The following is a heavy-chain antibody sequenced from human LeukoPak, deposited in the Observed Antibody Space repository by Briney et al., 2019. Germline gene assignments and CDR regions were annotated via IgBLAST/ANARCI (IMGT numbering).Heavy chain of an antibody. CDR3: ARHFPHYYGSGSYYYYMDV. CDR1: GYSFSNYW. J-gene: IGHJ6*03. D-gene: IGHD3-10*01. CDR2: IYPGDSDT. V-gene: IGHV5-51*01. Sequence: GESLKISCKGSGYSFSNYWIGWVRQMPGKGLEWMGIIYPGDSDTRYSPSFQGQVTISADKSISTAYLQWSSLKASDTAMYYCARHFPHYYGSGSYYYYMDVWGKGTTVTISS.